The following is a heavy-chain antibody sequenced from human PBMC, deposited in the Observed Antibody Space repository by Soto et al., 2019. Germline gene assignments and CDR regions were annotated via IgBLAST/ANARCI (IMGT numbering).Heavy chain of an antibody. D-gene: IGHD3-10*01. J-gene: IGHJ6*02. Sequence: QVQLVQSGAEVKKPGASVKVSCKASGYSFTTYGISWVRQAPGQGLEWMGWISDYNGNTNYEKKFQGRVTMTTDTSTRTGKMELKSLRSDDTAVYYCAGEGYYSVSGSYSPPRYYGMDVWGQGATVTVS. V-gene: IGHV1-18*01. CDR2: ISDYNGNT. CDR1: GYSFTTYG. CDR3: AGEGYYSVSGSYSPPRYYGMDV.